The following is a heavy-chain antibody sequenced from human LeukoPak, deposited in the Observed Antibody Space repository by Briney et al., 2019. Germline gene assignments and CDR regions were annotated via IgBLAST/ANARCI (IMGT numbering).Heavy chain of an antibody. Sequence: ASVKVSCKASGYTFTSYYMHWVRQAPGQGLEWMGIINPSGGSTSYAQKFQGRVTMTRDMSTSTVYMELSSLRSEDTAVYYCARDLTMVRGVITATFDYWGQGTLVTVSS. CDR3: ARDLTMVRGVITATFDY. CDR1: GYTFTSYY. V-gene: IGHV1-46*01. D-gene: IGHD3-10*01. J-gene: IGHJ4*02. CDR2: INPSGGST.